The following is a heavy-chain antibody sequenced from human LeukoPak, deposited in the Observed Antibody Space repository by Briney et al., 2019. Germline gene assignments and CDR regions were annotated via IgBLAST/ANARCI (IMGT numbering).Heavy chain of an antibody. V-gene: IGHV4-34*01. D-gene: IGHD6-13*01. Sequence: SETLSLTCAVYGGSFSGYYWSWIRQPPGKGLEWIGEINHSGSTNYNPSLKSRVTISVDTSKNQFSLKLSSVTAADTAVYYCARDSYSSSWYYFPPRGYFDYWGQGTLVTVSS. CDR2: INHSGST. J-gene: IGHJ4*02. CDR3: ARDSYSSSWYYFPPRGYFDY. CDR1: GGSFSGYY.